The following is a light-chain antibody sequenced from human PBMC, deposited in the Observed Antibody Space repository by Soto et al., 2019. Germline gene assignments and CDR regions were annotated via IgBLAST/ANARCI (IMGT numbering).Light chain of an antibody. CDR2: GAS. V-gene: IGKV3-20*01. CDR1: QRVSSNY. J-gene: IGKJ2*01. Sequence: EIVLTQSPGTLSLSPGERATLSCRASQRVSSNYLAWYQQKPGQAPRLLIYGASSSATGIPDRFSGSGSGTDFTLTISRLEPEDFAVYYCQQYAYSPRTVGRGTKLEIK. CDR3: QQYAYSPRT.